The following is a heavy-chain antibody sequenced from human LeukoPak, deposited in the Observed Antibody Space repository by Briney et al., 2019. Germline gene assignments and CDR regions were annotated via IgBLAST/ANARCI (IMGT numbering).Heavy chain of an antibody. CDR2: ISSRSTYI. J-gene: IGHJ4*02. CDR3: ARVQERLWSFDY. CDR1: GFIFSSYS. Sequence: GGSLRLSCAASGFIFSSYSMIWVRQAPGKGLEWVSCISSRSTYIYYADSLKGRFTISRDDTKNSLYLQMNSLRAEDTAVYYCARVQERLWSFDYWGQGTLVTVSS. D-gene: IGHD5-18*01. V-gene: IGHV3-21*01.